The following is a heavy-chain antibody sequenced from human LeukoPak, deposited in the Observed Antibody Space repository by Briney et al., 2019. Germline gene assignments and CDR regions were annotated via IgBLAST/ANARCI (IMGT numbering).Heavy chain of an antibody. V-gene: IGHV3-7*01. J-gene: IGHJ4*02. CDR1: LFTLSIYW. CDR2: IYQEVGEK. CDR3: ARDKPDSCGYYVGTDY. D-gene: IGHD3-22*01. Sequence: GALRLSSAAPLFTLSIYWMSAVCDAPRGGGWSGSNIYQEVGEKYYVDSVKARFTTSRDNVKNSLYLQMNSLRAEDTAGYYCARDKPDSCGYYVGTDYWGQGTLVTVSS.